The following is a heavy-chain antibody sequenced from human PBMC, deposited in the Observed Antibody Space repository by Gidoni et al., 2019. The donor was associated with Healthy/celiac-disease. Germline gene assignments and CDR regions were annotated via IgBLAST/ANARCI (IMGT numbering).Heavy chain of an antibody. J-gene: IGHJ4*02. V-gene: IGHV1-18*01. CDR3: ARDERAYSGSFSLGN. Sequence: QVQLVQSGAEVKKPGASVTVSCKASGYTFPSYGISWVRQAPGQGLEWMGWISAYNGNTNYAQKLQGRVTMTTDISTSTAYMELRSLRSDDTAVYYCARDERAYSGSFSLGNWGQGTLVTVSS. D-gene: IGHD1-26*01. CDR2: ISAYNGNT. CDR1: GYTFPSYG.